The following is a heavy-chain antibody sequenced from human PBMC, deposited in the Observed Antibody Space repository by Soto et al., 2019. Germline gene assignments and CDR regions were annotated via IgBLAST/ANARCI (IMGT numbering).Heavy chain of an antibody. V-gene: IGHV1-18*01. J-gene: IGHJ5*02. CDR2: ISAYNGNT. CDR3: ARGNRYDFWSGYSFDP. CDR1: GYTFTSYG. Sequence: ASVKVSCKASGYTFTSYGISLVRQAPGQGLEWMGWISAYNGNTNYAQKLQGRVTMTTDTSTSTAYMELRSLRSDDTAVYYCARGNRYDFWSGYSFDPWGQGTLVTVSS. D-gene: IGHD3-3*01.